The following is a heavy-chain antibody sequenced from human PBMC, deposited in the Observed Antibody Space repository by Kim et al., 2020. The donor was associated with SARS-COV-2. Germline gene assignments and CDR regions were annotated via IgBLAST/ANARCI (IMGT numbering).Heavy chain of an antibody. CDR2: ISYDGRNK. Sequence: GGSLRLSCAASGFTFSSYGMHWVRQAPGKGLEWVAIISYDGRNKYYADSVKGRFTISRDNSKNTLYLQMNSLRAEDTAAYYCAKVHQYSSSWSNYYYYYGMDVWGQGTTVTVSS. CDR3: AKVHQYSSSWSNYYYYYGMDV. CDR1: GFTFSSYG. V-gene: IGHV3-30*18. J-gene: IGHJ6*02. D-gene: IGHD6-13*01.